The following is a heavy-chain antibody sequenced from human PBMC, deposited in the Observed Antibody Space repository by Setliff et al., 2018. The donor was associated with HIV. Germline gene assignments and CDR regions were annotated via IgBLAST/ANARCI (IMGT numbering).Heavy chain of an antibody. CDR2: ISASGST. Sequence: SETLSLTCTVFGGSISTGVYYWSWIRQPADKALEWIGRISASGSTNYNPSLESRVTLSIDTSNNQFSLKLTSVTAADTAVYYCARVYSRSWFFFDHWGQGILVTVSS. CDR1: GGSISTGVYY. J-gene: IGHJ4*02. V-gene: IGHV4-61*02. CDR3: ARVYSRSWFFFDH. D-gene: IGHD6-13*01.